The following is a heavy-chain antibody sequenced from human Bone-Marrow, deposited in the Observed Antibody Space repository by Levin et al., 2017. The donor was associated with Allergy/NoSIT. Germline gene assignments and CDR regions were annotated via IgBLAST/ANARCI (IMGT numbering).Heavy chain of an antibody. CDR2: IASSGHT. J-gene: IGHJ4*02. V-gene: IGHV4-31*03. CDR1: GGSIDSGAFY. CDR3: ANGLETLDS. D-gene: IGHD1-1*01. Sequence: KASETLSLTCSVSGGSIDSGAFYWNWVRQHPEKGLEWIGYIASSGHTYYNPSLKNRATFSLDSPKNQFSLRLTSVTAADTAVYFCANGLETLDSWGRGTLVTVSS.